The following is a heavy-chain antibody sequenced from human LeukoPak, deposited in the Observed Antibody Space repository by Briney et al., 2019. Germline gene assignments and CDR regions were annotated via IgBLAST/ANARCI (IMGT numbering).Heavy chain of an antibody. CDR1: GGSFSSYY. J-gene: IGHJ4*02. CDR3: ARSGWLQFDYFDY. V-gene: IGHV4-59*01. D-gene: IGHD5-24*01. Sequence: SETLSLTCTLSGGSFSSYYWSWIRQPPGKGLEWIGYIYYSGSTNYNPSLKSRVTISVDTSKNQFSLKLSSVTAADTAVYYCARSGWLQFDYFDYWGQGILVTVSS. CDR2: IYYSGST.